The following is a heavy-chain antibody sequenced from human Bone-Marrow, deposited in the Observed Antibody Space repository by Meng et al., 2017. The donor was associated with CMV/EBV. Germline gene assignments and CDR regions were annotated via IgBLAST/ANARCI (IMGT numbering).Heavy chain of an antibody. CDR3: AREPGRGAFDI. CDR1: GFTFNNVW. CDR2: IYSDGIST. Sequence: GESLKISCAASGFTFNNVWMHWVRQVPGKGLVWLSRIYSDGISTRYADSVKGRFTISRDNTNNTLYLQMNGLRAEDTAVYYCAREPGRGAFDIWGQGTMVTVSS. V-gene: IGHV3-74*01. D-gene: IGHD3-10*01. J-gene: IGHJ3*02.